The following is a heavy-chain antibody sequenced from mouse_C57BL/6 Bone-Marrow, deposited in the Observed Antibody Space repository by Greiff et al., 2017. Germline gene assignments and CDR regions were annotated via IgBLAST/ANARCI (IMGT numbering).Heavy chain of an antibody. CDR3: ARHGNYGCSYGLCDY. CDR2: LSSGGSYT. D-gene: IGHD1-1*01. CDR1: GFTFRSYG. Sequence: EVKVVESGGDLVKPGGSLKLSCAASGFTFRSYGMSWVRQTPNKRLEWVATLSSGGSYTYYPDRVKGRFTISRDKAKNTLYLQMSSLKSEDTAMYYCARHGNYGCSYGLCDYWGQGTTLTVSS. J-gene: IGHJ2*01. V-gene: IGHV5-6*01.